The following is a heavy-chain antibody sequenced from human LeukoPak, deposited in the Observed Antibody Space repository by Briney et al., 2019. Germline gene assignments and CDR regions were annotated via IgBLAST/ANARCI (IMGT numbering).Heavy chain of an antibody. CDR3: ARSDYDFWSGYPPSFDY. CDR1: GGTFSSYA. D-gene: IGHD3-3*01. V-gene: IGHV1-69*13. J-gene: IGHJ4*02. Sequence: ASVKVSYKASGGTFSSYAISWVRQAPGQGLEWMGGIIPIFGTANYAQKFQGRVTITADESTSTAYMELSSLRSEDTAVYYCARSDYDFWSGYPPSFDYWGQGTLVTVSS. CDR2: IIPIFGTA.